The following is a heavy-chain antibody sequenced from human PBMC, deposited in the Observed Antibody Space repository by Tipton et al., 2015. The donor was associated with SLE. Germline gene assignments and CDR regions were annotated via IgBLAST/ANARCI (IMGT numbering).Heavy chain of an antibody. CDR2: IYYSGST. CDR3: ARAPLFGVVTVRGPFDY. J-gene: IGHJ4*02. CDR1: GGSIRSHY. D-gene: IGHD3-3*01. V-gene: IGHV4-59*11. Sequence: GLVKPSETLSLTCTVSGGSIRSHYWSWIRQPPGKGLEWIAYIYYSGSTNYNPSLKSRTTISVDMSKNQFFLKVNSVTAADTAVYYCARAPLFGVVTVRGPFDYWGQGTLVTVSS.